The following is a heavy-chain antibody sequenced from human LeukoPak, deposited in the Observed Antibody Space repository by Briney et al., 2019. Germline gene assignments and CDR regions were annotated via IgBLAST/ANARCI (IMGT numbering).Heavy chain of an antibody. J-gene: IGHJ6*03. CDR3: ASAGGGSGSSHLYYYYMDV. V-gene: IGHV4-4*07. Sequence: PAETLSLTCTVSGDSISSYYWAWIRQPAGKGLEWIGRIYTSESTNYNPSLKSRVTISADKSKNQFSLKLSSVTAAHTAVHYCASAGGGSGSSHLYYYYMDVWGKGTTVTVSS. CDR2: IYTSEST. D-gene: IGHD3-10*01. CDR1: GDSISSYY.